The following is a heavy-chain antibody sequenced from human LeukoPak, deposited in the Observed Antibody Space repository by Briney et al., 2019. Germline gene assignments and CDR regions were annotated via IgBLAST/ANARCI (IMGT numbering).Heavy chain of an antibody. Sequence: GGSLSLSCAASGFTFSSSWMHWVRQAPGKGLVWVSRIKTDGSITNYADSVKGRFTISRDNAENTLYLQMNSLRADDTAIYYCASDRSSAPLHWGQGTLVTVSS. J-gene: IGHJ4*02. D-gene: IGHD2-15*01. CDR1: GFTFSSSW. CDR2: IKTDGSIT. V-gene: IGHV3-74*01. CDR3: ASDRSSAPLH.